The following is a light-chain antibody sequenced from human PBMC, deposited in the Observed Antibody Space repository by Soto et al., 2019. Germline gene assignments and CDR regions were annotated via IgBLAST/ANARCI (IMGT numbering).Light chain of an antibody. Sequence: EIVLTQSPGTLSLSPGERATLSCRASQTVSSFYLAWYQQKPGQAPRLLIYGASSRATGIPDRFSGSGSATDLTLTISRLEPEDFAVYYCQQYGSSPLTFGGGTEVDIK. CDR3: QQYGSSPLT. CDR1: QTVSSFY. CDR2: GAS. V-gene: IGKV3-20*01. J-gene: IGKJ4*01.